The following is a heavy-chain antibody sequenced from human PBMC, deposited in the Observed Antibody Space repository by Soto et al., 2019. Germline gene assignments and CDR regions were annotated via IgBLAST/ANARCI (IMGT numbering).Heavy chain of an antibody. CDR3: AKDQMTYCGGDCPFDY. CDR2: ISGSGGST. V-gene: IGHV3-23*01. J-gene: IGHJ4*02. Sequence: GGSLRLSCAASGFTFSSYAMSWVRQAPGKGLEWVSAISGSGGSTYYADSVKGRFTISRDNSKNTLYLQMNSLRAEDTAVYYCAKDQMTYCGGDCPFDYWGQGTLVTVSS. CDR1: GFTFSSYA. D-gene: IGHD2-21*02.